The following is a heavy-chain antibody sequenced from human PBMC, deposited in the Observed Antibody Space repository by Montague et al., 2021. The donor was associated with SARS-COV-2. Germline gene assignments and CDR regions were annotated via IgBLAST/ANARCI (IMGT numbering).Heavy chain of an antibody. CDR3: ARQENSSGWFKPDAFDI. D-gene: IGHD6-19*01. Sequence: SETLSLTCAVSGGSISSSNWWSWVRQPPGKGLEWIGSIYYSGSTYYNPSLKSRVTISVDMSKNQFSLKLSSVTAADTAVYYCARQENSSGWFKPDAFDIWGQGTMVTVSS. J-gene: IGHJ3*02. V-gene: IGHV4-39*01. CDR2: IYYSGST. CDR1: GGSISSSNW.